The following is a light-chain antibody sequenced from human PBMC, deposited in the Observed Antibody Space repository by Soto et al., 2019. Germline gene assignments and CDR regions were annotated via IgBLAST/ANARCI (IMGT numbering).Light chain of an antibody. CDR2: NVN. J-gene: IGLJ2*01. Sequence: QSALIQPPSGSGSVGQSVTISCTGTSSDVWIYDYVSWYQRHPGTVPKPMIYNVNTHPSGVPDRFSGSKSVNTASMTISGLQADDEADYYWCSYPRSAAVVFGGGTKLTVL. V-gene: IGLV2-11*01. CDR1: SSDVWIYDY. CDR3: CSYPRSAAVV.